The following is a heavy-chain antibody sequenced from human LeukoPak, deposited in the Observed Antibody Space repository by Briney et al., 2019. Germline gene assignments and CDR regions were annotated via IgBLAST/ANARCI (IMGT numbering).Heavy chain of an antibody. CDR1: GGSTGSDY. CDR3: ARDIGSGPVDV. CDR2: IYHSGST. V-gene: IGHV4-59*12. D-gene: IGHD3-10*01. Sequence: SETLSLTCTVSGGSTGSDYWSWIRQPPGKGLEWIGYIYHSGSTYYNPSLKSRVTISVDRSKNQFSLKLSSVTAADTAVYYCARDIGSGPVDVWGQGTTVTVSS. J-gene: IGHJ6*02.